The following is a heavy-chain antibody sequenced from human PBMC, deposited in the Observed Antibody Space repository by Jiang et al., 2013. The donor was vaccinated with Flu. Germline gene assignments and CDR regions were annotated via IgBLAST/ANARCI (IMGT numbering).Heavy chain of an antibody. CDR2: IYYSGST. V-gene: IGHV4-39*01. Sequence: WIRQPPGKGLEWIGSIYYSGSTYYNPSLKSRVTISVDTSKNQFSLKLSSVTAADTAMYYCARHDYGDSDYWGQGTLVTVSS. CDR3: ARHDYGDSDY. J-gene: IGHJ4*02. D-gene: IGHD4-17*01.